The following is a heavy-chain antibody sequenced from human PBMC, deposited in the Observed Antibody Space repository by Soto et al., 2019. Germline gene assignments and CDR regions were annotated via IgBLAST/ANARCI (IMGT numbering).Heavy chain of an antibody. D-gene: IGHD3-10*01. V-gene: IGHV3-23*01. Sequence: GGSLRLSCVASGFAFGNYPMAWVRQTPGKGLQWISTISGSGGMTDYEDSVRGRFTVSIDHSKDTVHLQMTSLRADDTAVYYCAKDRTMARGIRVFDIWGQGTTVTVSS. CDR3: AKDRTMARGIRVFDI. J-gene: IGHJ3*02. CDR1: GFAFGNYP. CDR2: ISGSGGMT.